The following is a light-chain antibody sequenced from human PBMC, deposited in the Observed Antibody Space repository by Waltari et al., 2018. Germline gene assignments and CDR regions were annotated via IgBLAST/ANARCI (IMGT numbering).Light chain of an antibody. J-gene: IGLJ1*01. CDR1: SSNVGGYNY. Sequence: QSALTQPRSVSGSPGQSVTISCTGTSSNVGGYNYVFWYQHRPGKAPKLMIYNVKNRPSGLPDRFSGSKSANTSSLSISGLQAEDEADYYCCSYAGGNTYVFGTGTKVTVL. CDR3: CSYAGGNTYV. CDR2: NVK. V-gene: IGLV2-11*01.